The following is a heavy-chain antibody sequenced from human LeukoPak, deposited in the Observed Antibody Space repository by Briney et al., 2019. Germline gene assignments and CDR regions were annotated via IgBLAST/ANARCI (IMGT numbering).Heavy chain of an antibody. CDR1: GYTFTSYA. CDR3: ARAPQLYYYDSTSPFDY. Sequence: ASVKVSCKASGYTFTSYAMHWVRQAPGQRREWMGWINAGNGNTKYSQKFQGRVTITRDTSASTAYMELSSLRSEDTAVYYCARAPQLYYYDSTSPFDYWGQGTLVTVSS. V-gene: IGHV1-3*01. J-gene: IGHJ4*02. D-gene: IGHD3-22*01. CDR2: INAGNGNT.